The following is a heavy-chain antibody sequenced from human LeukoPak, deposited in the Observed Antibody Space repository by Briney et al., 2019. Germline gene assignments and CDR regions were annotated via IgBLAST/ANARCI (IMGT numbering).Heavy chain of an antibody. D-gene: IGHD6-19*01. V-gene: IGHV3-30-3*01. J-gene: IGHJ4*02. CDR1: GFTFSSYA. CDR3: ARDILAVAGTGYFDS. Sequence: GRSPRLSCAASGFTFSSYAMHWVRQAPGKGLEWVAVISFDGSNKYYADSVKGRFTISRDNSKNTLYLQMNSLRAEDTAVYYCARDILAVAGTGYFDSWGQGTLVTVSS. CDR2: ISFDGSNK.